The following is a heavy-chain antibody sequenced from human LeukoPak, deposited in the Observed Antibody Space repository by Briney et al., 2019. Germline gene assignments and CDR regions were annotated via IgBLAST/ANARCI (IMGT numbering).Heavy chain of an antibody. CDR1: GLTFTSYG. CDR3: AKGDTIFGVVRAPFDY. V-gene: IGHV3-23*01. Sequence: GGSLRLSCPASGLTFTSYGMSWVRHEPGKGLEWLSAISGSGGSTYYADSVKGRFTISRDNSKDTLYLQMNSLRAEDTAVYYCAKGDTIFGVVRAPFDYWGQGTLVTVSS. J-gene: IGHJ4*02. CDR2: ISGSGGST. D-gene: IGHD3-3*01.